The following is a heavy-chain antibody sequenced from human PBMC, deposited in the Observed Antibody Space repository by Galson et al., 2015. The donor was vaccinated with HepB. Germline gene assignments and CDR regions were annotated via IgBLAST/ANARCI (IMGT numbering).Heavy chain of an antibody. CDR2: ISSSSSYI. Sequence: SLRLSCAASGFTFSSYSMNWVRQAPGKGLEWVSSISSSSSYIYYADSVKGRFTISRDNAKNSLYLQMNSLRAEDTAVYYCARDEYSSGWSDLSYYYYYGMDVWGQGTTVTVSS. CDR3: ARDEYSSGWSDLSYYYYYGMDV. CDR1: GFTFSSYS. V-gene: IGHV3-21*01. J-gene: IGHJ6*02. D-gene: IGHD6-19*01.